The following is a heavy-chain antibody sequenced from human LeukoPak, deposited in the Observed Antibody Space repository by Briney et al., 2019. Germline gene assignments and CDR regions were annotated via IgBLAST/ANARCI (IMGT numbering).Heavy chain of an antibody. CDR3: ARGKMATRGYYYHGMDV. Sequence: SVKVSCKASGGTFSSYTISWVRQAPGQGLEWMGRIIPILGIANYAQKFQGRVTITADKSTSTAYMELSSLRSEDTAVYYCARGKMATRGYYYHGMDVWGQGTTVTVSS. J-gene: IGHJ6*02. CDR1: GGTFSSYT. V-gene: IGHV1-69*02. D-gene: IGHD5-24*01. CDR2: IIPILGIA.